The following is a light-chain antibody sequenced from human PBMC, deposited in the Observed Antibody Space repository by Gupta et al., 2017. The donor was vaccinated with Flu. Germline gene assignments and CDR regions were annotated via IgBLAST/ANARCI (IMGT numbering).Light chain of an antibody. Sequence: DIQMTQSPSSLSASVGDSVTITCRASQTINIYLHWYQQKPGKAPKLLIYAASSLQSGVPSRFSGSGSGTDFTLTISSLQPEDFATYYCQQSYSTPRTFGQGTKVEIK. CDR3: QQSYSTPRT. V-gene: IGKV1-39*01. J-gene: IGKJ1*01. CDR1: QTINIY. CDR2: AAS.